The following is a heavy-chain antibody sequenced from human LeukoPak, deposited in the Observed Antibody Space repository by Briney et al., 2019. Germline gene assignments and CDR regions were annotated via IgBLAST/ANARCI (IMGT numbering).Heavy chain of an antibody. J-gene: IGHJ4*02. D-gene: IGHD3-22*01. Sequence: GGSLRLSCAASGFTFSSYAMSWVRQAPGKGLEWVSAISGSDGSTYYADSVKGRFTISRDNSKSTLYLQMNSLRAEDTAVYYCAKVHYYDSSGYLYYFNYWGQGTLVTVSS. CDR2: ISGSDGST. V-gene: IGHV3-23*01. CDR1: GFTFSSYA. CDR3: AKVHYYDSSGYLYYFNY.